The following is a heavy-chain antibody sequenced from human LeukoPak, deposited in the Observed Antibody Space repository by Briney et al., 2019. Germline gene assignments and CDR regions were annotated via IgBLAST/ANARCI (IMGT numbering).Heavy chain of an antibody. J-gene: IGHJ3*02. D-gene: IGHD3-22*01. V-gene: IGHV4-4*07. CDR2: IYTSGST. Sequence: IPSETLSLTCTVSGGSISSYYWSWIRQPAGKGLEWIGRIYTSGSTNYNPSLKSRVTMSVDTSKNQFSLKLSSVTAADTAVYYCARETGYYYDSSGYYYFDSGLAFDIWGQGTMVTVSS. CDR3: ARETGYYYDSSGYYYFDSGLAFDI. CDR1: GGSISSYY.